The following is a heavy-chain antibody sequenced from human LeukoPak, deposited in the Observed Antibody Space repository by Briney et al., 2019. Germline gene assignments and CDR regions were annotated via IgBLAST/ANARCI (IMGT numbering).Heavy chain of an antibody. D-gene: IGHD6-19*01. V-gene: IGHV3-30*18. CDR1: GFTFSSYG. CDR2: ISYDGSNK. J-gene: IGHJ4*02. CDR3: AKGHSSGWMEFTD. Sequence: GRSLRLSCAASGFTFSSYGMHWVRQAPGKGLEWVAVISYDGSNKYYADSVKGRFTISRDNSKNTLYLQTNSLRAEDTAVYYCAKGHSSGWMEFTDWGQGTLVTVSS.